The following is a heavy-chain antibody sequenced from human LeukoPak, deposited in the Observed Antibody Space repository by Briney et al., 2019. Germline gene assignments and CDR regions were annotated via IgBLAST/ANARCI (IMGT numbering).Heavy chain of an antibody. CDR3: ARDFWSGYYTED. J-gene: IGHJ4*02. CDR2: VSGSSSGSTSIT. D-gene: IGHD3-3*01. CDR1: GIIFSTYA. V-gene: IGHV3-48*04. Sequence: QPGGSLRLSCEFSGIIFSTYAMNWVRQAPGKGLECISYVSGSSSGSTSITQYADSVKGRFTISRDNAKNSLHLQMDSLSAEDTAVYYCARDFWSGYYTEDWGQGALVIVSS.